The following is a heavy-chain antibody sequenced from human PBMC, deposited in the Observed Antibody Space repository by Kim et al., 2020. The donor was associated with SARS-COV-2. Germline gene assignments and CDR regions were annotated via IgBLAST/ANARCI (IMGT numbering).Heavy chain of an antibody. Sequence: GGSLRLSCTASGFTFGDYAMSWVRQAPGKGLEWVGFIRSKAYGGTTEYAASVKGRFTISRDDSKSIAYLQMNSLKTEDTAVYYCTRDRIDIVATTSDYWGQGTLVTVSS. J-gene: IGHJ4*02. CDR2: IRSKAYGGTT. V-gene: IGHV3-49*04. D-gene: IGHD5-12*01. CDR3: TRDRIDIVATTSDY. CDR1: GFTFGDYA.